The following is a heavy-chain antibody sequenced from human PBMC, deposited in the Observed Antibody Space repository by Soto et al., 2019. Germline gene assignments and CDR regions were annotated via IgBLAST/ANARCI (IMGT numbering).Heavy chain of an antibody. CDR1: GFTFGDYA. CDR2: IRSKAYGGTT. J-gene: IGHJ4*02. V-gene: IGHV3-49*04. Sequence: GGSLRLSCTASGFTFGDYAMSWVRQAPGKGLEWVGFIRSKAYGGTTEYAASVKGRFTISRDDSKSIAYLQMNSLRAEDTAVYYCAKSFMGFSYGKIDYWGQGTLVTVSS. CDR3: AKSFMGFSYGKIDY. D-gene: IGHD5-18*01.